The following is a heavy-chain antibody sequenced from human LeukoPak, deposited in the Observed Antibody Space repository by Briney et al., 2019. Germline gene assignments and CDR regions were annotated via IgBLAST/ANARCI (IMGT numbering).Heavy chain of an antibody. D-gene: IGHD3-22*01. CDR2: IYPGDSDT. CDR1: GYSFTNYW. J-gene: IGHJ4*02. Sequence: GESLKISCEVSGYSFTNYWIGWVRQMPGKGLEWMGIIYPGDSDTRYNPSFQGQVTFSADTSISTAYLQWSSLKASDTAMYYCARHKYYYDHTRYFPLDYWGQGTLVTVSS. V-gene: IGHV5-51*01. CDR3: ARHKYYYDHTRYFPLDY.